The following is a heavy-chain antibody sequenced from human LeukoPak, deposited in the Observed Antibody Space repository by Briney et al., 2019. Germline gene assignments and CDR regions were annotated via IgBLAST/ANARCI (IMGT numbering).Heavy chain of an antibody. CDR2: ISSTRSSI. D-gene: IGHD3-9*01. Sequence: GGSLRLSCAASGFTFSNYGMNWVRQAPGKGLEWVSYISSTRSSIDYADSVRGRFTISRDNSKNTLYLQMNSLKTEDTAVYYCAKSSDLLTGYYSYFEYWGHGTLVTVAS. V-gene: IGHV3-48*01. CDR3: AKSSDLLTGYYSYFEY. CDR1: GFTFSNYG. J-gene: IGHJ4*01.